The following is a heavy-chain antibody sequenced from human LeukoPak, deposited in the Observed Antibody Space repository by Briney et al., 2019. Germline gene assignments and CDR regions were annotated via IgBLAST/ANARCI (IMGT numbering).Heavy chain of an antibody. V-gene: IGHV4-59*01. D-gene: IGHD3-22*01. J-gene: IGHJ4*02. CDR3: ARVARGGSYDSSGYSAPLIDY. Sequence: KFSETLSLTCSVSGGSFSSYYWSWIRQPPGKGLEWIGYIYYSGSTNYDPFLKSRVTISVDTSKNQFSLKLSSVTAADTAVYYCARVARGGSYDSSGYSAPLIDYWGQGTLVTVSS. CDR1: GGSFSSYY. CDR2: IYYSGST.